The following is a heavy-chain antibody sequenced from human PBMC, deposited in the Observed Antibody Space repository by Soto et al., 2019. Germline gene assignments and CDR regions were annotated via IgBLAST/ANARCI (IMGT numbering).Heavy chain of an antibody. J-gene: IGHJ4*02. V-gene: IGHV3-23*01. CDR3: AKDKRGSSSWLPDY. Sequence: GGSLRLSCAASGFTFSSYAMSWVRQAPGKGLEWVSDISGSGGSTYYADSVKRGFIISRDNSKNTLYLQMNSLRAEDTAVYYCAKDKRGSSSWLPDYWGQGTLVTVSS. CDR1: GFTFSSYA. D-gene: IGHD6-13*01. CDR2: ISGSGGST.